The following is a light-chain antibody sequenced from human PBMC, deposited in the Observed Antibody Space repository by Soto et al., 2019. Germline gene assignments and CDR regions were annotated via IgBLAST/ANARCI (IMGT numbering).Light chain of an antibody. CDR1: ESVHRN. CDR3: QHYNNWPPT. V-gene: IGKV3-15*01. CDR2: YAS. J-gene: IGKJ3*01. Sequence: EMVMTQSPATLSVSPGERVTLSCRASESVHRNLAWYQQKPGQGPSLLIYYASTRATGVPDRFTGSGSGTEFTLTISSPQSEDFGVYHCQHYNNWPPTFGPGTKEEIK.